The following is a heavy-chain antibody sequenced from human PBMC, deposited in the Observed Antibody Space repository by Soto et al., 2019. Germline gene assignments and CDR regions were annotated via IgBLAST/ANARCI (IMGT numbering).Heavy chain of an antibody. J-gene: IGHJ4*02. Sequence: EVQLVESGGGLVQPGGSLRLSCAASGFTFSNYWMTWVRQAPGKGLEWVANIKQDGSESYYVDSVKGRFTISRDNAKNSLYLQMHSLSAEDTAVYYCSREGSGWYVDYWGQGTLVTVSS. CDR1: GFTFSNYW. CDR2: IKQDGSES. D-gene: IGHD6-19*01. V-gene: IGHV3-7*05. CDR3: SREGSGWYVDY.